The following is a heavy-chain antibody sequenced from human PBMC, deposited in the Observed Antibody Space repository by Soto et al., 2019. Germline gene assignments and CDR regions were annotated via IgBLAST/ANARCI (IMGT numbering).Heavy chain of an antibody. Sequence: SETLSLTCAVSGYSISSGYYWGWIRQPPGKGPEWIGSIYHSGSTYYNPSLESRVTISVDTSKNQFSLKLSSVTAADTAIYYCAVGYCSSSSCSREYFQHWGQGTLVTVSS. CDR1: GYSISSGYY. V-gene: IGHV4-38-2*01. CDR2: IYHSGST. D-gene: IGHD2-2*01. CDR3: AVGYCSSSSCSREYFQH. J-gene: IGHJ1*01.